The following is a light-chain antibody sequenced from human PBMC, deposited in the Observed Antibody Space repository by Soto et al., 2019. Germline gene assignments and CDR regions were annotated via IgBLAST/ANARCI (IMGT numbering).Light chain of an antibody. V-gene: IGKV1-39*01. CDR3: QLSDSSVT. CDR1: QSIRTY. Sequence: DIQMTQSPSSLSASVGDRVTITCRASQSIRTYLNWYQQKPGKAPKLLIYAASSLQSGVPSRFSGSGSGTDFTLTISSLQPDDFATYYCQLSDSSVTFGQGTRLEI. J-gene: IGKJ5*01. CDR2: AAS.